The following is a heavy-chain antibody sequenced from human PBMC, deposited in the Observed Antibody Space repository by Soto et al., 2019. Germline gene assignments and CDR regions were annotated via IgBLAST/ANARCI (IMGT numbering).Heavy chain of an antibody. CDR2: ISHSGST. Sequence: QVQLQESGPGLAKPSGTLSLTCAVSGVSISSSDWWTWVRQPPGKGLEWIGEISHSGSTNYSPSLRGRVTISVDKSKNQFSLKLTSVTAADTAVYYCARAYDRTVSPARYFDFWGQGTLVTVSS. V-gene: IGHV4-4*02. CDR3: ARAYDRTVSPARYFDF. D-gene: IGHD3-22*01. CDR1: GVSISSSDW. J-gene: IGHJ4*02.